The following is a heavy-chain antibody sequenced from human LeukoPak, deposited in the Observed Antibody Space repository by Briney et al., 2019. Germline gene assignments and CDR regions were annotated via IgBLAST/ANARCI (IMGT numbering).Heavy chain of an antibody. CDR1: GYRFTSYW. CDR2: IYPGDSDT. D-gene: IGHD4-17*01. J-gene: IGHJ4*02. Sequence: GESLKISCKGSGYRFTSYWIGWVRQMPGKGLEWMGIIYPGDSDTRYSPSFQGQVPISANKSISTAYLQWSSLKASDTAMYYCARAPYGDLYYFDYWGQGTLVTVPS. CDR3: ARAPYGDLYYFDY. V-gene: IGHV5-51*01.